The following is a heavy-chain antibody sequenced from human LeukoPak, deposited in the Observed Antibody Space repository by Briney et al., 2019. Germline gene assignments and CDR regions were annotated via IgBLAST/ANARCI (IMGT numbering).Heavy chain of an antibody. CDR1: GFTFTNYA. CDR2: VTGPGDTT. J-gene: IGHJ5*02. V-gene: IGHV3-23*01. Sequence: GGSLRLSCATSGFTFTNYAMNWVRQAPGKGLEWVSAVTGPGDTTYYADSAGYLQMNSLRAEDTAIYYCAKGAEIDLWGQGTLVTVSS. CDR3: AKGAEIDL. D-gene: IGHD3-16*01.